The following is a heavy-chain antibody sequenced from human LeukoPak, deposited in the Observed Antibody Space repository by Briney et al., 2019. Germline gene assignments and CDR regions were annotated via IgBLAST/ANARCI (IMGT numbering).Heavy chain of an antibody. D-gene: IGHD3-10*01. Sequence: SETLSLTCTVSGGSISSYYWGWIRQPPGKGLEWIGSIYHSGSTYYNPSLKSRVTISVDTSKNQFSLKLSSVTAADTAVYYCASSGYYGSGSYYNVQIDYWGQGTLVTVSS. J-gene: IGHJ4*02. V-gene: IGHV4-38-2*02. CDR1: GGSISSYY. CDR2: IYHSGST. CDR3: ASSGYYGSGSYYNVQIDY.